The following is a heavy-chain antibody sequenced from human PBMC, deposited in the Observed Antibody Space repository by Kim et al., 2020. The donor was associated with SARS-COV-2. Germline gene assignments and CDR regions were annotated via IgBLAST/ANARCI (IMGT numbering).Heavy chain of an antibody. CDR1: GDSVSSSSAT. CDR2: TYYRSKWYN. Sequence: SQTLSLTCTISGDSVSSSSATWNWLRQSPSRGLEWLGRTYYRSKWYNEYALSVKSRITISPDTSKNQFSLQLNSVTPEDTAVYYCAGTSWSRSQPGMDVWGRGTTVTVSS. J-gene: IGHJ6*02. V-gene: IGHV6-1*01. CDR3: AGTSWSRSQPGMDV. D-gene: IGHD6-13*01.